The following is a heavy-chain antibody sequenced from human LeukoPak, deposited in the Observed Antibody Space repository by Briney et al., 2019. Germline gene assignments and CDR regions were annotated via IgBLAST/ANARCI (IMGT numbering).Heavy chain of an antibody. J-gene: IGHJ6*02. V-gene: IGHV4-4*02. CDR2: IYHSGST. CDR1: GGTISSSNW. D-gene: IGHD5-12*01. Sequence: PSGTLSLTCAVSGGTISSSNWWSWVRQPPGKGLEWIGEIYHSGSTNYNPSLKSRVTISVDKSKNQLSLKLSSVTAADTAVYYCARADIVATTTQYGGFYYYGMDVWGQGTTVTVSS. CDR3: ARADIVATTTQYGGFYYYGMDV.